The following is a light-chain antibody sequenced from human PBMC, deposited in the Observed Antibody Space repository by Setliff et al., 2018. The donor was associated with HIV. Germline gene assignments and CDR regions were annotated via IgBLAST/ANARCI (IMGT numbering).Light chain of an antibody. V-gene: IGLV2-14*01. CDR3: SSYTNSVTVV. CDR2: EVS. J-gene: IGLJ1*01. Sequence: QSALAQPRSVSGSPGQSVTISCTGTSSDVGGYNYVSWYQQHPGKAPKLIIYEVSNRPSGVSNRFSGSKSGNTASLTISGLQPEDGADYYCSSYTNSVTVVFGTGTKVTVL. CDR1: SSDVGGYNY.